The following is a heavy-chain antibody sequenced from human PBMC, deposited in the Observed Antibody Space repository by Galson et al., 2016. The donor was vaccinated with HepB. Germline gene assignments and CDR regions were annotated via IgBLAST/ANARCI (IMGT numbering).Heavy chain of an antibody. CDR1: GYTFTFNY. D-gene: IGHD3-3*01. CDR3: AREPKGSGSMDAMDV. V-gene: IGHV1-46*01. CDR2: INPSGGDI. Sequence: SVKVSCKASGYTFTFNYIHWVRQAPGQGLEWMGIINPSGGDINYAQKSQGRVTMTRDTSTSTVYMELSSLRSEDTAVYYCAREPKGSGSMDAMDVWGQGTTVTVS. J-gene: IGHJ6*02.